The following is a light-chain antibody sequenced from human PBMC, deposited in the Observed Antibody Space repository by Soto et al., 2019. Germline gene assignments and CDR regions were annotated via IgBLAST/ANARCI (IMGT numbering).Light chain of an antibody. Sequence: DIQMTQSPSTLSGSVGDRVTITCRASQTISSWLAWYQQKPGKAPKLLIYKASTLKSGVPSRFSGSGSGTEFTLTISSLQPEDFATYYCLQDYNYPRTFGQGTKVDNK. V-gene: IGKV1-5*03. J-gene: IGKJ1*01. CDR2: KAS. CDR3: LQDYNYPRT. CDR1: QTISSW.